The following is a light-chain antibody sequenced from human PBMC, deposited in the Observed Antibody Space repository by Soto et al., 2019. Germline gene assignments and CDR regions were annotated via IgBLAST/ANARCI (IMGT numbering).Light chain of an antibody. CDR2: NTA. V-gene: IGKV3-15*01. CDR3: QPYNNWPRT. J-gene: IGKJ4*01. Sequence: VVRQSPATLSASPGEGATLSCMASHCLXDTFAWYQHKPGQTPSLLXANTATMATGGPTRFSGSRSGAEFTLPINSLHSEDFAVYYFQPYNNWPRTFGGGTKVDIK. CDR1: HCLXDT.